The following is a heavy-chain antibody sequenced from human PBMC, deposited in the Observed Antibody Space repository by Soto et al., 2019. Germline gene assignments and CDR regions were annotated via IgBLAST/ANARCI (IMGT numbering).Heavy chain of an antibody. D-gene: IGHD3-16*01. J-gene: IGHJ1*01. CDR1: GSTFTTYA. V-gene: IGHV1-3*01. CDR3: GTTCDSGTDYSTACTDYFHR. Sequence: ASVKVSCKASGSTFTTYAIHCVRQAPGQRFEWMGWINAGNGDTSYSQNLQDRFTMTRDTSASTAYMELSSLRSEDTAVNYCGTTCDSGTDYSTACTDYFHRGGQGTLVTVSS. CDR2: INAGNGDT.